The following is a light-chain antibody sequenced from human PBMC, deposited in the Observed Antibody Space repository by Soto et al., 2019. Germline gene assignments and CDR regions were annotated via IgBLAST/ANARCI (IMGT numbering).Light chain of an antibody. J-gene: IGKJ1*01. CDR3: MQAQQIPRT. Sequence: DVVMTQSPLSLPVTPGEPASISCRSSQSLLHSNGYNYLAWFLQKAGQSPQLLIYLASSRASGVPDRFSGSGSGTDFTLEISSVEAEDVGIYYCMQAQQIPRTFGQGTKVDIK. V-gene: IGKV2-28*01. CDR1: QSLLHSNGYNY. CDR2: LAS.